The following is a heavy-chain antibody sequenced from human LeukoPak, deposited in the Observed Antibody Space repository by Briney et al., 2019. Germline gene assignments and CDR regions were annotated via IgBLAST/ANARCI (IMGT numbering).Heavy chain of an antibody. Sequence: SVKVSCKASGGTFSSYAISWVRQAPGQGLEWMGGIIPIFGTANYAQKFQGRVTITTGESTSTAYMELSSLTSEDTAVYYCARATDAYLDFWGQGSLVTVSS. V-gene: IGHV1-69*05. CDR3: ARATDAYLDF. CDR2: IIPIFGTA. CDR1: GGTFSSYA. J-gene: IGHJ4*02. D-gene: IGHD5-24*01.